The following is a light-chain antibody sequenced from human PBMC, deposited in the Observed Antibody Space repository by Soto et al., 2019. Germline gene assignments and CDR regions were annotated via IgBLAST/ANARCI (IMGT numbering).Light chain of an antibody. CDR3: QQYDNWPLT. Sequence: EIVMTQSPATLSVSPGERATLSCRASQSVSRNLAWYQQKPGQAPRLLIYGASTRATGIPARFSGSGSGTEFTLIISSLQSEDFAHYSCQQYDNWPLTFGPGTKVDIK. CDR2: GAS. J-gene: IGKJ3*01. V-gene: IGKV3-15*01. CDR1: QSVSRN.